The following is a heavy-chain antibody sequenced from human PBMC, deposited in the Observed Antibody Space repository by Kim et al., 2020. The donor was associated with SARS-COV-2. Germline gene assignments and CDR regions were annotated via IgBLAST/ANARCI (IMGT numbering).Heavy chain of an antibody. J-gene: IGHJ6*02. CDR1: GFTFSDYY. Sequence: GGSLRLSCAASGFTFSDYYMSWIRQAPGKGLEWVSYISSSGSTIYYADSVKGRFTISRDNAKNSLYLQMNSLRAEDTAVYYCAREGTAMAPYYYYYGMDVWGQGTTVTVSS. CDR3: AREGTAMAPYYYYYGMDV. D-gene: IGHD5-18*01. CDR2: ISSSGSTI. V-gene: IGHV3-11*01.